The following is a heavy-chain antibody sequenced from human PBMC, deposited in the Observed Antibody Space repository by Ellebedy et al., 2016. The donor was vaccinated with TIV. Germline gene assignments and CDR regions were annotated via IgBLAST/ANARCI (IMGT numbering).Heavy chain of an antibody. CDR2: VYYTGGT. V-gene: IGHV4-39*07. J-gene: IGHJ4*02. Sequence: SETLSLTCTVSGGSISDSHSYWGWIRQPPEKGLEWIGSVYYTGGTYNNPSLKSRLTISLDTSNNQFSLRLTSMTAADTAVYYCTRETAGTTVHSWGQGIPVTVSS. D-gene: IGHD1-1*01. CDR1: GGSISDSHSY. CDR3: TRETAGTTVHS.